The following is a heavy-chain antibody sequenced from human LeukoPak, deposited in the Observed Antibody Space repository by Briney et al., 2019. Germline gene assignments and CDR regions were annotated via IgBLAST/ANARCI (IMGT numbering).Heavy chain of an antibody. CDR1: GFTFSSYA. J-gene: IGHJ4*02. CDR3: GTMTTANDY. CDR2: ISYDGSNK. D-gene: IGHD1-1*01. Sequence: GGSLRLSCAASGFTFSSYAMHWVRQAPGKGLEWVAVISYDGSNKYYADSVKGRFTISRDNSKNTLYLQMNSLRAEDTAVYYCGTMTTANDYWGQGTLVTVSS. V-gene: IGHV3-30*04.